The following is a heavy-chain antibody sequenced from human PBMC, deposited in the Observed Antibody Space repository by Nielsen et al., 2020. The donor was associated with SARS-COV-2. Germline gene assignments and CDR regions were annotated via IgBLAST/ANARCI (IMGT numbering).Heavy chain of an antibody. CDR1: GFIISSYG. J-gene: IGHJ4*02. Sequence: GESLKIFCVASGFIISSYGMHWVRQAPGKGLEWVAVLWTDGISKSYVDSVKGRFTISRDNSRNTMYLQMGGLRAEDTAVYYCAREAVSGDWPSFDFWGQGTQVTVSS. V-gene: IGHV3-33*08. D-gene: IGHD2-21*02. CDR3: AREAVSGDWPSFDF. CDR2: LWTDGISK.